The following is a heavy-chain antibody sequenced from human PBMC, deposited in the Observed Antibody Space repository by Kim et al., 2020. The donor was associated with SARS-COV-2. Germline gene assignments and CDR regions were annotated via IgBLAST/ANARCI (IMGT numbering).Heavy chain of an antibody. D-gene: IGHD2-2*01. CDR3: ATDPSHTIDV. CDR2: IWSDAITK. V-gene: IGHV3-33*01. J-gene: IGHJ3*01. CDR1: GLTFGEHG. Sequence: GGSLRLSCVASGLTFGEHGMHGVRQAPGKGLEWVGVIWSDAITKKYPDSVKGRVSIHRDNSKNTLFLQMNSLRVEDIAIYDCATDPSHTIDVWGQGTMVIVSS.